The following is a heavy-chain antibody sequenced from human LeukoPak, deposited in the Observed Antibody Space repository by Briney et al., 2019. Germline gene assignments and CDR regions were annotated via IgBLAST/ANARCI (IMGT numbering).Heavy chain of an antibody. D-gene: IGHD3-10*01. J-gene: IGHJ5*02. CDR3: ARGITMVRGPVFDP. Sequence: GSLRLSCSASGFTFSSYSMNWVRQAPGEGLEWVSSISSSSSYIYYADSVKGRFTISRDNAKNSLYLQMNSLRAEDTAVYYCARGITMVRGPVFDPWGQGTLVTVSS. CDR1: GFTFSSYS. CDR2: ISSSSSYI. V-gene: IGHV3-21*01.